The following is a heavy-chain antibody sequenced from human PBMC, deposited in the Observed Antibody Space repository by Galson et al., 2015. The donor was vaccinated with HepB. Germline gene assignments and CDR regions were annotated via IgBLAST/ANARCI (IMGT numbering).Heavy chain of an antibody. CDR3: TRSGGTVGTTPNWYYHMDL. J-gene: IGHJ6*02. CDR1: GGSISSSRSY. D-gene: IGHD1-1*01. V-gene: IGHV4-39*01. Sequence: SETLSLTCSVSGGSISSSRSYWGWFRQPPGKGLEWIGTIYYNGDTSYNASLASRVTISVDTSKNKLSLRLNSVTAADTAVYYCTRSGGTVGTTPNWYYHMDLWGQGTTVTVSS. CDR2: IYYNGDT.